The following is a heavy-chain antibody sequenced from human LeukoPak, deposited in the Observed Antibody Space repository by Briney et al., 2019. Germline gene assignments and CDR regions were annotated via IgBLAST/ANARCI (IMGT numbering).Heavy chain of an antibody. CDR2: IYYSGST. Sequence: SETLSLTCTVSGGSISSSSYYWGWIRQPPGKGLEWIGSIYYSGSTYYNPSLKSRVTISVDTSKNQFSLKLSSVTAADTAVYYCARVPTVTTAEYFDYWGQGTLVTVSS. CDR3: ARVPTVTTAEYFDY. D-gene: IGHD4-17*01. CDR1: GGSISSSSYY. J-gene: IGHJ4*02. V-gene: IGHV4-39*07.